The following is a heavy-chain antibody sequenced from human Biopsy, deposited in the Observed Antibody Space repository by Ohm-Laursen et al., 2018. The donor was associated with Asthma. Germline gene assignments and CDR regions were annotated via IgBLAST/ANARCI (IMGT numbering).Heavy chain of an antibody. Sequence: SLRLSCSASGFTFSRYVMHWVRQAPGQGLEWVSGISGGGGLQYYADSVKGRFTISRDKSDNTLYLQMNSLTAEDTAVYHCAKDERAYYGSDSKYMQPVPLGDWGQGTVVIVSA. CDR1: GFTFSRYV. V-gene: IGHV3-23*01. J-gene: IGHJ4*02. D-gene: IGHD2-21*01. CDR2: ISGGGGLQ. CDR3: AKDERAYYGSDSKYMQPVPLGD.